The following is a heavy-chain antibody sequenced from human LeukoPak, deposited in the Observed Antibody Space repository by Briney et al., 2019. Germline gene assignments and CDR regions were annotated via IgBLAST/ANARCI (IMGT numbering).Heavy chain of an antibody. CDR3: TTVTLRPIGL. CDR1: GFSFTNAW. CDR2: IKSKTDGGTI. D-gene: IGHD2-15*01. J-gene: IGHJ4*02. Sequence: GGSLRLSCAASGFSFTNAWMSWVRQAPGKGLEWVGRIKSKTDGGTIDYAAPVKGRFTISRDDSKNTLFLQMNSLKIEDTAVYYCTTVTLRPIGLWGQGTLVTVSS. V-gene: IGHV3-15*05.